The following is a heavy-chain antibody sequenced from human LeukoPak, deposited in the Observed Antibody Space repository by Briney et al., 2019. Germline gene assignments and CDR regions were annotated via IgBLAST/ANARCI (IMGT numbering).Heavy chain of an antibody. CDR2: IYYSGKT. D-gene: IGHD3-22*01. Sequence: SGTLSLTCAVSGGSISSSNWWSWVRQPPGKGLEWIGSIYYSGKTYYNPSLKSRVSISLDTSKNQFSLKLSSVTAADTAVYYCARHRSTYDSSGYSPLYYFDYWGQGTLVTVSS. CDR3: ARHRSTYDSSGYSPLYYFDY. V-gene: IGHV4-4*02. CDR1: GGSISSSNW. J-gene: IGHJ4*02.